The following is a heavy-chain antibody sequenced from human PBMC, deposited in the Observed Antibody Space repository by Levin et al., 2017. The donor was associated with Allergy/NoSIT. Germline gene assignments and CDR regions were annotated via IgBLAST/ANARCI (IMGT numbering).Heavy chain of an antibody. CDR2: IYYSGST. V-gene: IGHV4-59*01. CDR3: AQSRVLEPFDI. D-gene: IGHD1-1*01. CDR1: GGSISSYY. Sequence: SETLSLTCTVSGGSISSYYWSWIRQPPGKGLEWIGYIYYSGSTNYNPSLKSRVTISVDTSKNQFSLKVRSVTAADTAVYYCAQSRVLEPFDIWGQGTMVTVSS. J-gene: IGHJ3*02.